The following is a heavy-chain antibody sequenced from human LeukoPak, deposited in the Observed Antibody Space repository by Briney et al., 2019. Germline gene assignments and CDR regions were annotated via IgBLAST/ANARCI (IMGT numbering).Heavy chain of an antibody. J-gene: IGHJ4*02. D-gene: IGHD3-22*01. CDR3: ARLYDSSGYYYRYYFDY. Sequence: KVSCKASGGTFSSYAISWVRQAPGQGLEWMGIIYPGDSDTRYSPSFQGQVTISADKSISTAYLQWSSLKASDTAMYYCARLYDSSGYYYRYYFDYWGQGTRVTVSS. V-gene: IGHV5-51*01. CDR2: IYPGDSDT. CDR1: GGTFSSYA.